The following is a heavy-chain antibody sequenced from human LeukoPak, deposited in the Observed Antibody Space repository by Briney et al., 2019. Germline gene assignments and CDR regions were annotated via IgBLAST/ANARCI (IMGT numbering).Heavy chain of an antibody. CDR2: ISAYNGNT. D-gene: IGHD3-10*01. Sequence: GASVKVSCKASGYTFTSYGIIWVRQAPGQGLEWMGWISAYNGNTNYAQKLQGRVTMTTDTSTSTAYMELRSLRSDDTAVYYCARDRDYGSGSYYWSYWGQGTLVSVSS. CDR3: ARDRDYGSGSYYWSY. V-gene: IGHV1-18*01. CDR1: GYTFTSYG. J-gene: IGHJ4*02.